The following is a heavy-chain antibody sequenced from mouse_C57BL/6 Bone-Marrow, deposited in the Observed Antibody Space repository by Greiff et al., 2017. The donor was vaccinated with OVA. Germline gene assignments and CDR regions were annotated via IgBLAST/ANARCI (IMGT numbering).Heavy chain of an antibody. V-gene: IGHV5-4*01. Sequence: EVQLKESGGGLVKPGGSLKLSCAASGFTFSSYAMSWVRQTPEKRLEWVATISDGGSYTYYPDNVKGRFTISRDNAKNNLYLQMSHLKSEDTAMYYCARVTAPITTFAYWGQGTLVTVSA. CDR2: ISDGGSYT. CDR3: ARVTAPITTFAY. J-gene: IGHJ3*01. D-gene: IGHD2-4*01. CDR1: GFTFSSYA.